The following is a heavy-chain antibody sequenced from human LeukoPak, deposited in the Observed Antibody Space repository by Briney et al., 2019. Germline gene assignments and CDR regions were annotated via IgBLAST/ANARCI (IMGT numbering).Heavy chain of an antibody. CDR1: GFTFNTYG. Sequence: PGGSLRLSCTASGFTFNTYGMSWVRQAPGKGLEWVSSITSSSSYINYADSVKGRFTISRDNAKNSLYPQMNSLRAEDTAVYYCVTNLRYFDYWGQGSLVTVSS. D-gene: IGHD1-7*01. J-gene: IGHJ4*02. V-gene: IGHV3-21*01. CDR3: VTNLRYFDY. CDR2: ITSSSSYI.